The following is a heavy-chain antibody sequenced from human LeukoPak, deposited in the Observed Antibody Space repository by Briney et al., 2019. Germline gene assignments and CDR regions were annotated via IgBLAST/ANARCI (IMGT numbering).Heavy chain of an antibody. Sequence: GGSLTLSCLASAFTFGRYWMHWVRHAAGKGMVWVSRINSVGSSTSYAGSVKGRFTNSRDNTNNTLYLQINSLRAEDTAVYYCARVWYYYDSSGYYYFDYWGQGTLVTVSS. CDR2: INSVGSST. V-gene: IGHV3-74*01. D-gene: IGHD3-22*01. CDR3: ARVWYYYDSSGYYYFDY. J-gene: IGHJ4*02. CDR1: AFTFGRYW.